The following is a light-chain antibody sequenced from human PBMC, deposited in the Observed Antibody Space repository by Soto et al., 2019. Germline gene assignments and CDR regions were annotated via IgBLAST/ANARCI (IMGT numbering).Light chain of an antibody. J-gene: IGKJ4*01. CDR1: ETVSIN. CDR2: GAS. Sequence: ERVMTQSPATLSVSPGERATLSCRASETVSINLAWYQQKPGQAPRLLIYGASTRATGAPARFSGSGSVTEFTLTISSLQSEDVAVYYCQQYNQWPLTFGGGTKVEIK. V-gene: IGKV3-15*01. CDR3: QQYNQWPLT.